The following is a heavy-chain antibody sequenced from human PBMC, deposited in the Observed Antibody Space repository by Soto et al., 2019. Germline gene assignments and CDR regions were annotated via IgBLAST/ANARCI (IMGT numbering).Heavy chain of an antibody. Sequence: QITLNESGPTQVKPRQTLTLTCTFSGFSLTTSGVGVGWIRQSPGKAPEWLVLIYWDDDKRYSPSLKSRLTITKDTSKNQVVPTMADLDPADTATYYCAHRVLRTVFGLVTTTAIYFDFWGQGTPVAVSS. CDR2: IYWDDDK. CDR1: GFSLTTSGVG. CDR3: AHRVLRTVFGLVTTTAIYFDF. V-gene: IGHV2-5*02. D-gene: IGHD3-3*01. J-gene: IGHJ4*02.